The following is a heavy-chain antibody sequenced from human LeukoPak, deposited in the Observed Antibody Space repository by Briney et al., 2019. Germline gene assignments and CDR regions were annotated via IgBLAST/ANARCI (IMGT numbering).Heavy chain of an antibody. Sequence: ASVKVSCKASGGTFSSYAISWVRQAPGQGLEWMGGIIPIFGTANYAQKFQGRVTITTDESTSTAYMELSSLRSEDTAVYYCARDFDCSGTSCYSWFDPWGQGTLVTVSS. CDR2: IIPIFGTA. D-gene: IGHD2-2*01. CDR3: ARDFDCSGTSCYSWFDP. J-gene: IGHJ5*02. CDR1: GGTFSSYA. V-gene: IGHV1-69*05.